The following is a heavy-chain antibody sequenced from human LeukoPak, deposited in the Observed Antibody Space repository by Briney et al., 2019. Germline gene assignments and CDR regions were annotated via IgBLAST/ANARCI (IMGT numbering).Heavy chain of an antibody. V-gene: IGHV1-2*02. D-gene: IGHD3-3*01. CDR1: GYTFTGYY. Sequence: ASVKVSCKASGYTFTGYYMHWVRQAPGQGLEWMGWINPNSGGTNYAQKFQGRVTLTRDTSISTAYMELSRLTSDDTAVYYCATNLRFLEWFDAFDIWGQGTMVTVSS. J-gene: IGHJ3*02. CDR2: INPNSGGT. CDR3: ATNLRFLEWFDAFDI.